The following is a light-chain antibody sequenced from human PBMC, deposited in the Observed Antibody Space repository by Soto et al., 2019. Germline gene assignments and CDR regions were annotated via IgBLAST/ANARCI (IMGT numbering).Light chain of an antibody. Sequence: QSVLTQPPSVSAAPGQKVTISCSGSSSNIGNNYVSWYQQLPGTAPKLLIYDNNKRPSGIPDRFSGPKSGTSATLGITGLQTGDEADYYCGTWDSSLSAEVFGTGTKVTV. CDR3: GTWDSSLSAEV. V-gene: IGLV1-51*01. CDR1: SSNIGNNY. J-gene: IGLJ1*01. CDR2: DNN.